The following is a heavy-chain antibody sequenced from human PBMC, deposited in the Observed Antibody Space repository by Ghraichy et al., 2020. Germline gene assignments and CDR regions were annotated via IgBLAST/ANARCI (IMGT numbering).Heavy chain of an antibody. CDR3: VRMLDRDF. V-gene: IGHV3-74*01. CDR2: INGDASVT. D-gene: IGHD2-8*01. J-gene: IGHJ4*02. Sequence: GGSLRLSRAASGFTFSNYWMYWVRQAPGKGLVWVSRINGDASVTHYADSVKGRFTISRDNAKSTLYLQMNSLRDEDTAVYYCVRMLDRDFWGQGTLVTVSS. CDR1: GFTFSNYW.